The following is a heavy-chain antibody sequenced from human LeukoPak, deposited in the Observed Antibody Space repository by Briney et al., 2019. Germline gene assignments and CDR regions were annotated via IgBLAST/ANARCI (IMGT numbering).Heavy chain of an antibody. J-gene: IGHJ4*02. D-gene: IGHD3-16*01. V-gene: IGHV3-49*04. CDR3: TRDPVWGVDY. CDR1: GFTFGDYA. Sequence: PGGSLRLSCTASGFTFGDYAMSWVRQAPGKGLEWVGFIRSKAYGGTTEYAASVKGRFTISRDDSKSIAYLQMNSLKTEDTAVYYCTRDPVWGVDYWGQGTLVTASS. CDR2: IRSKAYGGTT.